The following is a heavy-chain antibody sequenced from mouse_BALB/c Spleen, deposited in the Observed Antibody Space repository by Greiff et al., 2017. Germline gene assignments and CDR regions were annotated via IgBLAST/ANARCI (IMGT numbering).Heavy chain of an antibody. CDR1: GFNIKDTY. J-gene: IGHJ4*01. D-gene: IGHD1-1*01. CDR3: ASYYDGSSYYYAMDY. CDR2: IDPANGNT. Sequence: VQLQQSGAELVKPGASVKLSCTASGFNIKDTYMHWVKQRPEQGLEWIGRIDPANGNTKYDPKFQGKATITADTSSNTAYLQLSSLTSEDTAVYYCASYYDGSSYYYAMDYWGQGTSVTVSS. V-gene: IGHV14-3*02.